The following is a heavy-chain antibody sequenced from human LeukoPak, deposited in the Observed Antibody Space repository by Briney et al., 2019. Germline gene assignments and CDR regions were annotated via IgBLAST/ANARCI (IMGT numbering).Heavy chain of an antibody. CDR3: IRGGIQVSGIDAFDI. D-gene: IGHD5/OR15-5a*01. V-gene: IGHV3-13*01. Sequence: GGYLRLYCAASGFTFSSYDMHWVRQAPGRGLEWVSAIGIAGDTYYPDSVKGRFTISRENAKNSMYLQMNSLKDGDTAVYYCIRGGIQVSGIDAFDIWGQGTMVTVSS. CDR1: GFTFSSYD. CDR2: IGIAGDT. J-gene: IGHJ3*02.